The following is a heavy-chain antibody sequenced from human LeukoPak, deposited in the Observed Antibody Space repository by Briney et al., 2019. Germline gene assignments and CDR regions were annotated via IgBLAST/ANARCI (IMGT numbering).Heavy chain of an antibody. CDR1: GLTFSSCS. J-gene: IGHJ4*03. Sequence: GGCLRLSCAASGLTFSSCSMTWVRQAPGKGLEWVSCISGSGGNTYYADSVKGRFTISRDNSKNTLYLQLNSLRAEDTAIYYCANGRGPNTGPTLDYWGNGTLVSVSS. D-gene: IGHD2-15*01. V-gene: IGHV3-23*01. CDR2: ISGSGGNT. CDR3: ANGRGPNTGPTLDY.